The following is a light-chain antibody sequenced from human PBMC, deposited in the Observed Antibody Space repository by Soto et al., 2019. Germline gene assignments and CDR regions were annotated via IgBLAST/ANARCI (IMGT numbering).Light chain of an antibody. J-gene: IGLJ1*01. V-gene: IGLV1-44*01. CDR2: GNN. CDR1: GSSIGTNT. CDR3: QSFDYSLSGSYV. Sequence: QAVVTQPPSASGTPGQRVTISCSGSGSSIGTNTVNWYRQLPGTAPKLLIYGNNQRPSGVPDRFSGSMSGTSASLAITGLQAEDEADYYCQSFDYSLSGSYVFGTGTKLTVL.